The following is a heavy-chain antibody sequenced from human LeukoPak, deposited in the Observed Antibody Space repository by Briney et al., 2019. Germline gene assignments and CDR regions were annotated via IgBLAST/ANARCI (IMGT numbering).Heavy chain of an antibody. Sequence: EASVKVSCKASGGTFSSYAISWVRQAPGQGLEWMGWISAYNGNTNYAQKLQGRVTMTTDTSTSTAYMELRSLRSDDTAVYYCARTRGGYSYGYPGYFQHWGQGTLVTVSS. D-gene: IGHD5-18*01. V-gene: IGHV1-18*01. CDR1: GGTFSSYA. J-gene: IGHJ1*01. CDR3: ARTRGGYSYGYPGYFQH. CDR2: ISAYNGNT.